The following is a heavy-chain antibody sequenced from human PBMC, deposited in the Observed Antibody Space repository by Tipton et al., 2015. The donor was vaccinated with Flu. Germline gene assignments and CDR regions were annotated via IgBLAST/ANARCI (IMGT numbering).Heavy chain of an antibody. CDR3: ARARAPYYYYAMNV. Sequence: LRLSCTVSDDSITSYYWSWIRQPPGKGLEWIGYIYDTVTSNYNPSPKSRLTISVDSSKNQLSLKLTSVTAADTAVYYCARARAPYYYYAMNVWGQGTTVTVSS. CDR2: IYDTVTS. V-gene: IGHV4-59*01. CDR1: DDSITSYY. J-gene: IGHJ6*02. D-gene: IGHD3-16*01.